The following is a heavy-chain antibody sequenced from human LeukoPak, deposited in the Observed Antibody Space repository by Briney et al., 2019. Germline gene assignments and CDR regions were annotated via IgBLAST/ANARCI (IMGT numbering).Heavy chain of an antibody. CDR2: INHSGST. D-gene: IGHD3-10*01. Sequence: SETLSLTCAVYGGSFSGYCWSWIRQPPGKGLEWIGEINHSGSTNYNPPLKSRVTISVDTSKNQFSLELSSVTAADTAVYYCARDRAMVRGVIKRDYWGQGTLVTVSS. J-gene: IGHJ4*02. V-gene: IGHV4-34*01. CDR1: GGSFSGYC. CDR3: ARDRAMVRGVIKRDY.